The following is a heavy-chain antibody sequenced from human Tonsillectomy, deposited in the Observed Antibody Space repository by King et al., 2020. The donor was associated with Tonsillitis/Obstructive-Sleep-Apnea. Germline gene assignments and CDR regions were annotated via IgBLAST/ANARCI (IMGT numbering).Heavy chain of an antibody. J-gene: IGHJ5*02. CDR3: ATREDYDFWSRPQRGWFDP. CDR1: GGSISSSRFY. D-gene: IGHD3-3*01. Sequence: QLQESGPGLVKPSETLSLTCIVSGGSISSSRFYWGWIRQPPGKGLEWIGNIYYTGNSHYNPSLKSRLTISVDTSSNQISLKLSSVTAADTAVYYWATREDYDFWSRPQRGWFDPWGQGTLVTVPS. V-gene: IGHV4-39*01. CDR2: IYYTGNS.